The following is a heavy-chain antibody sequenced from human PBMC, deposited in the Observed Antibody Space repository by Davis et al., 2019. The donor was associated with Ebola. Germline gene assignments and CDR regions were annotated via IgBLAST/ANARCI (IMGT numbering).Heavy chain of an antibody. Sequence: ASVKVSCKASGYTFSSYGISWVRQAPGQGLEWMGWISAYNGNTNYAQKLQGRVTMTTDTSTSTAYMELRSLRSDDTAVYYCARLPESSWVDGMDVWGQGTTVTVSS. CDR2: ISAYNGNT. V-gene: IGHV1-18*01. J-gene: IGHJ6*02. D-gene: IGHD1-14*01. CDR3: ARLPESSWVDGMDV. CDR1: GYTFSSYG.